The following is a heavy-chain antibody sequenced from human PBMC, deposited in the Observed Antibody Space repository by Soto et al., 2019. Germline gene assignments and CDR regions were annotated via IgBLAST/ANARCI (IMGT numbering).Heavy chain of an antibody. Sequence: PGGSLRLSCAASGFTFSYYAMAWVRQPPGKGLEWVSSISGSGGSTYYADSVKGRCTVSRDNSKNTVYLQMKSLRAEDTAVYYCAKDHGMDVWGQGATVTVSS. CDR2: ISGSGGST. V-gene: IGHV3-23*01. CDR1: GFTFSYYA. CDR3: AKDHGMDV. J-gene: IGHJ6*02.